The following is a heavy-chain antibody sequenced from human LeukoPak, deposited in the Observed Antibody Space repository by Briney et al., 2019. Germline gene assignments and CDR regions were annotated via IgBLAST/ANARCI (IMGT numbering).Heavy chain of an antibody. D-gene: IGHD4-11*01. CDR3: ARESGNYARIIDY. V-gene: IGHV4-59*01. CDR2: IYYSGST. Sequence: SETLSLTCTVSGGSISSYYWSWIRQPPGKGLEWIGYIYYSGSTNYNPSLKSRVTISVDTSQNQFSLKLSSVTAADTAVYYCARESGNYARIIDYWGQGTLVTVSS. J-gene: IGHJ4*02. CDR1: GGSISSYY.